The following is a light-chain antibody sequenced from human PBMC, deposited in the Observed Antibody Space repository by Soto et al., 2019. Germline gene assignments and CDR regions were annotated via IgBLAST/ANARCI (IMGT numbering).Light chain of an antibody. CDR3: SSYSSSSALDVI. CDR2: EVT. J-gene: IGLJ2*01. CDR1: NRDVGGYNY. Sequence: QSALAQPASVSGSPGQSITISCAGTNRDVGGYNYVSWYQQYPGKAPKLIIYEVTYRPSGVSNRFSGSKSGNTASLTISGLQAEYEAEYYCSSYSSSSALDVIFGGGTKLTVL. V-gene: IGLV2-14*01.